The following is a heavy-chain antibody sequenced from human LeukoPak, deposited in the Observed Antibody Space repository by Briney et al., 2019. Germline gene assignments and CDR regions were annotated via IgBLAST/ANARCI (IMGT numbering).Heavy chain of an antibody. D-gene: IGHD6-13*01. V-gene: IGHV1-18*01. Sequence: GASVKLSCKVSGYTFTSCGISWVRQAPGQGLEWMGWVSAYYGNTNYAQKPQRRVTMTTDTSTSTAYMEQRSLRSDDTAVYYCARVYSSSWYWYNWFDPWGQGTLVTVSS. J-gene: IGHJ5*02. CDR2: VSAYYGNT. CDR3: ARVYSSSWYWYNWFDP. CDR1: GYTFTSCG.